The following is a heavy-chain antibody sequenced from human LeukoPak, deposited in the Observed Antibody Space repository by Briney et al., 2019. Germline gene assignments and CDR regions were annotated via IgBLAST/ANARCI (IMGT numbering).Heavy chain of an antibody. CDR3: ATVAIVAGLTFDY. Sequence: ASVKVSCKASGYTFTDYYMHWVQQAPGKGLEWMGRVDPEDGETIYAEKFQGRVTITADTSTDTAYMELSSLRSEDTAVYYCATVAIVAGLTFDYWGQGTLVTVSS. D-gene: IGHD5-12*01. CDR2: VDPEDGET. CDR1: GYTFTDYY. J-gene: IGHJ4*02. V-gene: IGHV1-69-2*01.